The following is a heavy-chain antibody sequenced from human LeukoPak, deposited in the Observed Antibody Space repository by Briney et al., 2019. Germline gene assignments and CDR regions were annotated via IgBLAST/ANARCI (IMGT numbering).Heavy chain of an antibody. V-gene: IGHV3-9*01. CDR1: GFTFDDYA. CDR2: ISWNSGSI. J-gene: IGHJ4*02. D-gene: IGHD5-24*01. CDR3: ARGVSRDGYNFDY. Sequence: ALRLSCAASGFTFDDYAMHWVRQAPGKGLEWVSGISWNSGSIGYADSVKGRFTISRDNAKNSLYLQMNSLRAEDTALYYCARGVSRDGYNFDYWGQGTLVTVSS.